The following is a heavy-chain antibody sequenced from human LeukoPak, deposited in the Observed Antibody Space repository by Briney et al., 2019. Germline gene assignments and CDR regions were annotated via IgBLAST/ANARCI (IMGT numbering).Heavy chain of an antibody. CDR3: ATIEY. J-gene: IGHJ4*02. Sequence: ASVKVSCKASGYPFTTYYIHWVRQAPGQGLEWTGIINPSGGSTNYAQKFQGRVTMTRDTSTSTLYMELSSLRPEDTALYYCATIEYWGQGTLVTVSS. CDR1: GYPFTTYY. V-gene: IGHV1-46*01. CDR2: INPSGGST.